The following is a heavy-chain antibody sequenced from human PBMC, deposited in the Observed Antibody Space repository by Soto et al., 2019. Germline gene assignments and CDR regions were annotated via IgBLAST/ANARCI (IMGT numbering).Heavy chain of an antibody. D-gene: IGHD1-1*01. Sequence: GESLKISCQGYGYSFTTYWIGWVRQMPGKGLEWMGIIYAGGSDTRYSPSFQGQVTISVDKSISTAYLQWSSLKASDTAMYYCVRGVHLTAADAFDVWGQGTMVTVSS. CDR1: GYSFTTYW. CDR3: VRGVHLTAADAFDV. CDR2: IYAGGSDT. J-gene: IGHJ3*01. V-gene: IGHV5-51*01.